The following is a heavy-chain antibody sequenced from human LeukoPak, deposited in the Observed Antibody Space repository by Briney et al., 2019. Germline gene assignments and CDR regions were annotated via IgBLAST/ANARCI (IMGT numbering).Heavy chain of an antibody. CDR1: GYTFTGYY. V-gene: IGHV1-2*02. CDR3: ARGRKVWLPGGDWFDP. CDR2: INPNSGGT. D-gene: IGHD6-19*01. Sequence: ASVKVSCEASGYTFTGYYMHWVRQAPGQGLEWMGWINPNSGGTNYAQKFQGRVTMTRDTSISTAYMELSSLRSEDTAVYYCARGRKVWLPGGDWFDPWGQGTLVTVSS. J-gene: IGHJ5*02.